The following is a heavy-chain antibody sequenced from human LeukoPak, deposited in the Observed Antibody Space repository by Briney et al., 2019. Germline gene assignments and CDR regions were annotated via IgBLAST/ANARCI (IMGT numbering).Heavy chain of an antibody. CDR3: ARVFSGLDY. D-gene: IGHD2-8*02. CDR1: GGSISSGNW. J-gene: IGHJ4*02. Sequence: SETLSLTCAVSGGSISSGNWWSWVRQPPGKGLEWIGEIYHSGSTNYNPSLKSRVTISVDKSNNQFSLKLTSVTAADTAMYYCARVFSGLDYWGQGTLVTVSS. CDR2: IYHSGST. V-gene: IGHV4-4*02.